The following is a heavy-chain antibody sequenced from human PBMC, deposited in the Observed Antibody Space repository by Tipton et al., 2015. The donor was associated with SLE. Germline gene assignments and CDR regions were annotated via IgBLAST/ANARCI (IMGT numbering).Heavy chain of an antibody. J-gene: IGHJ2*01. D-gene: IGHD4-17*01. CDR3: ARGSDGDHVRYFDV. V-gene: IGHV4-39*07. CDR1: GGSISRSSYY. Sequence: TLSLTCTVSGGSISRSSYYWGWLRQPPGKGLEWIGSIEYSGRTYYNPSLKSRVTISVDTSKNQVSLRLHSVTAADTAVYYCARGSDGDHVRYFDVWGRGTLVTVSS. CDR2: IEYSGRT.